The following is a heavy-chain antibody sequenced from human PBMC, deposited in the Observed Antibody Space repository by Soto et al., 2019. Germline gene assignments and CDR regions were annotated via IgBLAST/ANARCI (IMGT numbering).Heavy chain of an antibody. CDR1: GGSVSSGSYY. V-gene: IGHV4-61*01. CDR3: ARVVLDTAMVTVDY. J-gene: IGHJ4*02. CDR2: IYYSGST. Sequence: QVQLQESGPGLVKPSETLSLTCTVSGGSVSSGSYYWSWIRQPPGKGLEWIGYIYYSGSTNYNPSLKSRVTISVDTSKNQFSLKLSSVTAADTAVYYCARVVLDTAMVTVDYWGQGTLVTVSS. D-gene: IGHD5-18*01.